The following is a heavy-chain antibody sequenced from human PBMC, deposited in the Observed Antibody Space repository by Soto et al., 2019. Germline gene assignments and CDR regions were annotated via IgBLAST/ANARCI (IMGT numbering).Heavy chain of an antibody. CDR3: ARPPRHPVPTPNWFDP. Sequence: QVQLVQSGAEVKKPGASVRVSCTASGYSFTNFALQWVRQAPGQSLEWMGYINVGNGNTKYAQKFQVRVTFTTDTFTNTDKMELSGMDYEDTAVYSCARPPRHPVPTPNWFDPWGQGTQVSVSS. V-gene: IGHV1-3*01. CDR1: GYSFTNFA. J-gene: IGHJ5*02. CDR2: INVGNGNT.